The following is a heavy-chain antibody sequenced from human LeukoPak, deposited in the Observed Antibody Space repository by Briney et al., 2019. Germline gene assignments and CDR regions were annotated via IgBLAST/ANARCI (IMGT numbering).Heavy chain of an antibody. V-gene: IGHV3-9*01. CDR3: AKERGKSYYFQFDY. Sequence: QAGGSLRLSCAASGFTFDDYAMHWVRQAPGKGLEWVSGISWNSGSIGYADSVKGRFTISRDNAKNSLYLQMNSLRAEDTALYYCAKERGKSYYFQFDYWGQGTLVTVSS. J-gene: IGHJ4*02. CDR1: GFTFDDYA. CDR2: ISWNSGSI. D-gene: IGHD1-26*01.